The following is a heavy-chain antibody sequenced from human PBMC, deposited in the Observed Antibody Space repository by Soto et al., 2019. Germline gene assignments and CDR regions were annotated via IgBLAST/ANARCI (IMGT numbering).Heavy chain of an antibody. CDR2: IWYDGSNK. CDR3: ASGRYYDSSGYYIRWESPGDY. J-gene: IGHJ4*02. D-gene: IGHD3-22*01. Sequence: QVQLVESGGGVVQPGRSLRLSCAASGFTFSSYGMHWVRQAPGKGLEWVAVIWYDGSNKYYADSVKGRFTISRDNSKNTLYLQMNSLRAEDTAVYYCASGRYYDSSGYYIRWESPGDYWGQGTLVTVSS. CDR1: GFTFSSYG. V-gene: IGHV3-33*01.